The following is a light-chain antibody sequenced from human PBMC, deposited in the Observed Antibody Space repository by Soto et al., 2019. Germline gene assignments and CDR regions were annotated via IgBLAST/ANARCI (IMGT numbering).Light chain of an antibody. V-gene: IGKV1-39*01. Sequence: DIQMTQSPSSLSVSVGDRVTITCRASQRISSYLNWYQQKPGKAPKLLIYAASSLQSGVPSRFSGSGSGTDFTLTISSLQPEDFATYYCQHYDNLVTFGPGTKVDIK. CDR3: QHYDNLVT. J-gene: IGKJ3*01. CDR1: QRISSY. CDR2: AAS.